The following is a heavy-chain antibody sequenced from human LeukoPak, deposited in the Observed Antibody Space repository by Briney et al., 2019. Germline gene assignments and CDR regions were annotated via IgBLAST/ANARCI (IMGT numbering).Heavy chain of an antibody. CDR1: GFTFSSYS. Sequence: GGSLRLSCAASGFTFSSYSFNWVRQAPGKGLEWVSYISRTTSYADSVKGRFTISRDNAKNSLYLRMNSLRAEDTAVYYCAREHSGYDFPGRDYYYMDVWGKGTTVTVSS. CDR2: ISRTT. J-gene: IGHJ6*03. D-gene: IGHD5-12*01. V-gene: IGHV3-21*05. CDR3: AREHSGYDFPGRDYYYMDV.